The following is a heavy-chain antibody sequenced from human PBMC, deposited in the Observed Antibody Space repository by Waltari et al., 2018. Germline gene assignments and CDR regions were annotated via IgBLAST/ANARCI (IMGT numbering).Heavy chain of an antibody. CDR3: VRGKMYSRPYFDY. Sequence: QMQLQQWGAGLLKPSETLFLTCAVSGESFIGSYWNRIRQPPGRGLEWIGEIHHSGSINYNPSLESRITISQDMSKNQFSLKLTSVTAADSAVYYCVRGKMYSRPYFDYWGQGTLVTVSS. V-gene: IGHV4-34*01. CDR1: GESFIGSY. D-gene: IGHD6-13*01. CDR2: IHHSGSI. J-gene: IGHJ4*02.